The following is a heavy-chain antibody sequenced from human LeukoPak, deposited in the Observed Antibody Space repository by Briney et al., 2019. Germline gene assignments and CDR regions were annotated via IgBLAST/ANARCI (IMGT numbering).Heavy chain of an antibody. D-gene: IGHD6-19*01. CDR2: ISSSSYI. Sequence: GGSLRLSCAASGFTFSSYAMTWVRQAPGKGLEWVSSISSSSYIYYADSVKGRFTISRDNAKNSLYLQMNSLRAEDTAVYYCARGRGRLARPFDYWGQGTLVTVSS. CDR1: GFTFSSYA. J-gene: IGHJ4*02. CDR3: ARGRGRLARPFDY. V-gene: IGHV3-21*01.